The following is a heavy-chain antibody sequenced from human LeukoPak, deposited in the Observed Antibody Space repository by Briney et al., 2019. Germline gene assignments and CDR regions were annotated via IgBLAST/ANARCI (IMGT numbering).Heavy chain of an antibody. CDR3: AREETSTVWD. D-gene: IGHD3-16*01. J-gene: IGHJ4*02. Sequence: SETLSLTCTVSGGSISNVNHHWGWIRQPPGKGLEWIGSIYYSGSTFYKPSLKSRVTISIDTSENQFSLKLSSVTAADTAVYYCAREETSTVWDWGQGTLVTVSS. CDR2: IYYSGST. V-gene: IGHV4-39*07. CDR1: GGSISNVNHH.